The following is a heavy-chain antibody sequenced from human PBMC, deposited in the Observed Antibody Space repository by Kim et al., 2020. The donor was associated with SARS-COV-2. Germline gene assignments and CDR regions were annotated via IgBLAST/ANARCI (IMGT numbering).Heavy chain of an antibody. Sequence: GGSLRLSCAASGFNFNIYSMHWVRQAPGKGLEWVAVIWPDGGEKFYGDSVKGRFTISRDNANNTLDLQMNDVGAEDTAVYYCARPAEEYDTSGYMDSWG. CDR3: ARPAEEYDTSGYMDS. CDR1: GFNFNIYS. J-gene: IGHJ5*01. D-gene: IGHD3-22*01. CDR2: IWPDGGEK. V-gene: IGHV3-33*01.